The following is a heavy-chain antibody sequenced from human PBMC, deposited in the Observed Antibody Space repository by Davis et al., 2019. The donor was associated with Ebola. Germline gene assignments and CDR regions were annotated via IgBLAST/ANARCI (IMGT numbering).Heavy chain of an antibody. CDR2: IYPADSDT. CDR1: GYSFTSYW. Sequence: GESLKISCKGSGYSFTSYWIGWVRQMPGKGLEWMGIIYPADSDTSYGPSFQGRVTISADKSISTAYLQWSSLKAADTAMYYCARGFMGGSYYFEYWGQGTLVTVSS. V-gene: IGHV5-51*01. J-gene: IGHJ4*02. CDR3: ARGFMGGSYYFEY. D-gene: IGHD5-12*01.